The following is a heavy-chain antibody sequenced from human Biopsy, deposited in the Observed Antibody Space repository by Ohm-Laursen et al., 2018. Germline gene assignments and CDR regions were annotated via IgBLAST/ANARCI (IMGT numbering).Heavy chain of an antibody. CDR1: GGPMTSSDYY. V-gene: IGHV4-61*03. J-gene: IGHJ1*01. CDR2: ISYTGYT. Sequence: SQTLSLTCTVSGGPMTSSDYYWGWIRQTPGKGLEWIGHISYTGYTSYKSSLKSRVTISLDTSRKHFSLRLTSLAAADTAVYYCARGSNEYGGLYFPHWGQGTLVTVSS. CDR3: ARGSNEYGGLYFPH. D-gene: IGHD4-23*01.